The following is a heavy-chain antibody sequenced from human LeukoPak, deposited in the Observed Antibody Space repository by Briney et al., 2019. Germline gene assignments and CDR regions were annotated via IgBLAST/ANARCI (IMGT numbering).Heavy chain of an antibody. V-gene: IGHV4-34*01. Sequence: SETLSLTCAVYGGSFSGYYWSWIRQPPGKGLEWIGEINHRGSTNYNPSLKSRVTISVDTSKNQFSLKLSSVTAADTAVYYCARAFVYCSGGSCYSSYFDYWGQGTLVTVSS. CDR3: ARAFVYCSGGSCYSSYFDY. CDR2: INHRGST. D-gene: IGHD2-15*01. J-gene: IGHJ4*02. CDR1: GGSFSGYY.